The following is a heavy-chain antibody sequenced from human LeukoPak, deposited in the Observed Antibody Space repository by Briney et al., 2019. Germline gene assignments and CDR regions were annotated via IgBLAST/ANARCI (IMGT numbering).Heavy chain of an antibody. CDR2: IYSGGST. CDR1: GFTVSSNY. D-gene: IGHD1-1*01. J-gene: IGHJ4*02. Sequence: AGGSLRLSCAASGFTVSSNYMSWVRQAPGKGLEWVSVIYSGGSTYYADSVKGRFTISRDNSKNTLYLQMNSLRAEDTAVYYCARQRSHYYFDYWGQGTLVTVSS. CDR3: ARQRSHYYFDY. V-gene: IGHV3-53*01.